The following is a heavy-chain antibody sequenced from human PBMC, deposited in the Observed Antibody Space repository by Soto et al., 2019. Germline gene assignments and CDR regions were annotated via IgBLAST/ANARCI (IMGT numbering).Heavy chain of an antibody. CDR2: INPNSGGT. J-gene: IGHJ4*02. CDR1: GYTFTGYY. Sequence: ASVKVSCKASGYTFTGYYMHWVRQAPGQGLEWMGWINPNSGGTNYAQKFQGRVTMTRDTSISTAYMELSRLRSDDTAVYYCARDDSSSSPLTYFDYWGQGTLVTVSS. CDR3: ARDDSSSSPLTYFDY. D-gene: IGHD6-6*01. V-gene: IGHV1-2*02.